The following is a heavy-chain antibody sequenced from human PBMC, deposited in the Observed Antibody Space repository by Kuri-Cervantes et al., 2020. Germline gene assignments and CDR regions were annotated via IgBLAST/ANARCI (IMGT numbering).Heavy chain of an antibody. Sequence: SQTLSLTCAVYVESFSGYSWTWIRQPPGEGLEWIGEVNHSGSTNYNPSLKSRVTISVDTSKNQFSLRLSSVTAADTAVYYCARGGYSSSWYISGTKNWFDPWGQGTLVTVSS. CDR1: VESFSGYS. V-gene: IGHV4-34*01. J-gene: IGHJ5*02. CDR2: VNHSGST. D-gene: IGHD6-13*01. CDR3: ARGGYSSSWYISGTKNWFDP.